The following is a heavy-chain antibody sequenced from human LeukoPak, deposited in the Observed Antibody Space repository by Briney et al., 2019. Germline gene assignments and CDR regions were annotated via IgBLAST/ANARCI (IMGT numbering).Heavy chain of an antibody. Sequence: GGSLRLSCAASGFTVRSNYMSWVRQAPGKGLEWVSVIYSGGSTYYADSVKGRFTISRDNSKNTLYLQMNSLRAEDTAVYYCARAGDSGYYYGMDVWGQGTTVTVSS. D-gene: IGHD4-17*01. CDR1: GFTVRSNY. CDR2: IYSGGST. J-gene: IGHJ6*02. CDR3: ARAGDSGYYYGMDV. V-gene: IGHV3-53*01.